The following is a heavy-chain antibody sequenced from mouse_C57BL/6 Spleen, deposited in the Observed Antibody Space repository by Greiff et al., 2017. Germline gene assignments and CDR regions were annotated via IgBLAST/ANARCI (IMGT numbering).Heavy chain of an antibody. CDR3: ARLGTTVVATGYFDV. V-gene: IGHV5-6*01. D-gene: IGHD1-1*01. Sequence: VQLKESGGDLVKPGGSLKLSCAASGFTFSSYGMSWVRQTPDKRLEWVATISSGGSYTYYPDSVKGRFTISRDNAKNTLYLQMSSLKSEDTAMYYCARLGTTVVATGYFDVWGTGTTVTVSS. CDR1: GFTFSSYG. CDR2: ISSGGSYT. J-gene: IGHJ1*03.